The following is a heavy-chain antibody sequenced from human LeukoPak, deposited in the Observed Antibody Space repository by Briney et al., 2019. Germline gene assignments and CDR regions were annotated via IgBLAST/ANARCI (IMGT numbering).Heavy chain of an antibody. CDR2: ISSSSSYI. CDR3: ARGAPEGCSGGSCYSLGLTHLNY. Sequence: PGGSLRLSCAASGFTFSSYSMNWVRQAPGKGLEWVSSISSSSSYIYYADSVKGRFTIPRDNAKNSLYLQMNSLRAEDTAVYYCARGAPEGCSGGSCYSLGLTHLNYWGQGTLVTVSS. J-gene: IGHJ4*02. D-gene: IGHD2-15*01. V-gene: IGHV3-21*01. CDR1: GFTFSSYS.